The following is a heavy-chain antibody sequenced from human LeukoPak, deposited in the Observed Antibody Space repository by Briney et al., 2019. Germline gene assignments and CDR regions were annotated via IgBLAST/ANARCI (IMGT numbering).Heavy chain of an antibody. V-gene: IGHV4-4*07. CDR1: GGSISSYY. J-gene: IGHJ6*03. CDR3: ARGRRVAYYYYYYMDV. Sequence: SETLSLTCTVSGGSISSYYWSWIRQPAGKGLEWIGRIYTSGSTNYNPSLKSRVTMSVDTSKNQFPLKLSSVTAADTAVYYCARGRRVAYYYYYYMDVWGKGTTVTVSS. CDR2: IYTSGST.